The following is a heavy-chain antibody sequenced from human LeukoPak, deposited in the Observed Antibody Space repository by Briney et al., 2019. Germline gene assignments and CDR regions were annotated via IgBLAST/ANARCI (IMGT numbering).Heavy chain of an antibody. J-gene: IGHJ4*02. CDR1: GFTFSNYW. V-gene: IGHV3-23*01. CDR2: ISGSGGST. CDR3: AKGVGYCSGGSCQQFDY. Sequence: GGSLTLSCAGSGFTFSNYWMNWVRQAQGKGLRWVSAISGSGGSTYYADSVKGRITISRDNSKNTLYLQMNSLRAEDTAVYYCAKGVGYCSGGSCQQFDYWGQGTLVTVSS. D-gene: IGHD2-15*01.